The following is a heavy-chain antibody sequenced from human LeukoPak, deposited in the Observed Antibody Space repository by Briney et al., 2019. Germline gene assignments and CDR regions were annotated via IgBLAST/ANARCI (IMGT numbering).Heavy chain of an antibody. Sequence: ASVKVSCKASGYTFTSYGISWVRQAPGQGLEWMGWISAYNGNTNYAQKLQGRVTMTTDTSTSTAYMELRSLRSDDTAVYYCARAGEWGALDWLFGRYNWFDPWGQGTLVTVSS. J-gene: IGHJ5*02. CDR1: GYTFTSYG. CDR2: ISAYNGNT. D-gene: IGHD3-9*01. V-gene: IGHV1-18*01. CDR3: ARAGEWGALDWLFGRYNWFDP.